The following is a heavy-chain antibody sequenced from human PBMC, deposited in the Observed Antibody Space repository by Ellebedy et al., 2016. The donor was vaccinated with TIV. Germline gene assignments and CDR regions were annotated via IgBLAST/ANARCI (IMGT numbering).Heavy chain of an antibody. D-gene: IGHD5-12*01. CDR1: GGSFSGYY. CDR3: ARRISGYEGIYYYYGMDV. CDR2: INHSGST. V-gene: IGHV4-34*01. Sequence: SETLSLTXAVYGGSFSGYYWSWIRQPPGKGLEWIGEINHSGSTNYNPSLKSRVTISVDTSKNQFSLKLSSVTAADTAVYYCARRISGYEGIYYYYGMDVWGQGTTVTVSS. J-gene: IGHJ6*02.